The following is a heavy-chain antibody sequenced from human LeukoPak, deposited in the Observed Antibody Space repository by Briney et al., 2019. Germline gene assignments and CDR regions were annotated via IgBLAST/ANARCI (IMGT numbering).Heavy chain of an antibody. CDR2: ISYDGSNK. CDR1: GFTFSSYG. Sequence: GRSLRLSCAASGFTFSSYGMHWVRQAPGKGLEGVAVISYDGSNKEYAVSGKGRFTISRDNSKITLYLQMNSLRAEDTAVYYCAKDGMGYYFDYWGQGTLVTVSS. CDR3: AKDGMGYYFDY. J-gene: IGHJ4*02. V-gene: IGHV3-30*18.